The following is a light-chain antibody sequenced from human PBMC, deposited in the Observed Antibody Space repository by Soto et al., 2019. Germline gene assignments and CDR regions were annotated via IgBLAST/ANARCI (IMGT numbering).Light chain of an antibody. V-gene: IGLV2-8*01. Sequence: QSALTQPPSASGSPGQSVTISCTGTSSDVGGYNYVSWYQHHPGKAPKLMIFEVNKRPSGVPDRFSGSKSGNTASLTVSGLQPEDEADYFCNSYAGSNNWVFGGGTKVTVL. CDR3: NSYAGSNNWV. CDR1: SSDVGGYNY. J-gene: IGLJ2*01. CDR2: EVN.